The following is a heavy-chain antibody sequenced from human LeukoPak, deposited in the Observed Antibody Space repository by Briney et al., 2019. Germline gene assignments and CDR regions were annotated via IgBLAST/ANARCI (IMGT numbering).Heavy chain of an antibody. CDR2: IRSDEGTT. J-gene: IGHJ4*02. V-gene: IGHV1-18*01. D-gene: IGHD6-13*01. CDR1: GYSFTRHT. CDR3: ARGSGSTWWDLFDY. Sequence: GASVKVSCQASGYSFTRHTISWLRQAPGQGLEWLGCIRSDEGTTNYAQKFQDRVTMTTDTSTTTVYMELRSLRSDDTAVYYCARGSGSTWWDLFDYWGQGALVTVSS.